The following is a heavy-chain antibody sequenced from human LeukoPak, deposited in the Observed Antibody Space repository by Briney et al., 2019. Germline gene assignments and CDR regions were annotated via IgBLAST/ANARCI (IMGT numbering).Heavy chain of an antibody. J-gene: IGHJ4*02. CDR3: ARSNVFSNGFGDF. Sequence: GESLKISCKGSGYSFTNYWIGWVRQMPGQGPEWMGIIYPGDSDTRFSPSFEGQVTILVDKSINTAYLQWSSLKASDSAMYFCARSNVFSNGFGDFWGQGSQVIVSS. V-gene: IGHV5-51*01. CDR1: GYSFTNYW. CDR2: IYPGDSDT. D-gene: IGHD6-19*01.